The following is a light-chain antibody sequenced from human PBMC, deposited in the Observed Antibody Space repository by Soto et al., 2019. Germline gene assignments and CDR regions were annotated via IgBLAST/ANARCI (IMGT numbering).Light chain of an antibody. J-gene: IGKJ1*01. CDR1: ESVSRW. CDR2: QAS. CDR3: QQYNAYSQA. Sequence: DIQMTQSPSTLSASVGDRVTITCRASESVSRWLARYQQKPGRTPKLLTYQASTLETGVPSRFSGRGSGTEFTLTISSLQPDDFATYYCQQYNAYSQAFGQGTKVEIK. V-gene: IGKV1-5*03.